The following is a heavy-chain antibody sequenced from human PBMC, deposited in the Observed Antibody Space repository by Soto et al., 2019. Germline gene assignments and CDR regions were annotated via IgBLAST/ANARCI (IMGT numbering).Heavy chain of an antibody. CDR3: AREGYTSGWSLF. CDR1: GFTFSNFY. Sequence: GGSLRLSCVASGFTFSNFYMSWIRQAPGKGLEWVSYISDSSTYINYADSVKGRFTISRDNAKNSVYLHMNSLRAEDTAVYYCAREGYTSGWSLFWGQGALVTVSP. J-gene: IGHJ4*02. V-gene: IGHV3-11*06. D-gene: IGHD6-19*01. CDR2: ISDSSTYI.